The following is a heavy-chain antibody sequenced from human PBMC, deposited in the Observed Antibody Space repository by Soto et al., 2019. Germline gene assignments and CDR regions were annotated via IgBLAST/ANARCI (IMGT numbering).Heavy chain of an antibody. Sequence: QVQLVQSGAEVKKPGSSXXVSCKASGGTFSSYAISWVRXAPGQGLEWMGGIIPIFGTANYAQKFQGRVTITADESTSTAYMELSSLRSEDTAVXYXXXXXXXXXXXXXXFDLWGRGTLVTVSS. V-gene: IGHV1-69*12. CDR2: IIPIFGTA. CDR3: XXXXXXXXXXXXXFDL. J-gene: IGHJ2*01. CDR1: GGTFSSYA.